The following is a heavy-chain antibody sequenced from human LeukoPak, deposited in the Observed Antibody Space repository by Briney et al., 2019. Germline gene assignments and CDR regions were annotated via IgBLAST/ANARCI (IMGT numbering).Heavy chain of an antibody. CDR1: GGSVSSGSYY. CDR3: ARLRSGSYYFDS. Sequence: SETLSLTCTVSGGSVSSGSYYWSWIRQPPGKGLEWIGNFYNRGNTNYSPSLKSRVTISIDTSKNHLSLKLSSVTAADTAVYFCARLRSGSYYFDSWGQGTLVTVSS. D-gene: IGHD6-6*01. CDR2: FYNRGNT. J-gene: IGHJ4*02. V-gene: IGHV4-39*02.